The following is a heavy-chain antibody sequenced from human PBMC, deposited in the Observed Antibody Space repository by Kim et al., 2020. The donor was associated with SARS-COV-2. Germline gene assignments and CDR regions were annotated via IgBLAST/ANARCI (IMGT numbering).Heavy chain of an antibody. J-gene: IGHJ4*02. CDR2: ST. CDR3: ARESAAAFDY. V-gene: IGHV4-59*01. Sequence: STNYNPSLKSRVTISVDTSKNQFSLKLSSVTAADTAVYYCARESAAAFDYWGQGTLVTVSS. D-gene: IGHD6-13*01.